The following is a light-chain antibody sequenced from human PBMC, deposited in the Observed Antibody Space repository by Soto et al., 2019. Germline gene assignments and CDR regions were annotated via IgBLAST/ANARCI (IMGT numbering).Light chain of an antibody. V-gene: IGLV2-8*01. CDR1: GTDVGQYNY. Sequence: QSALTQPPSASGSPGQSVTISCTGAGTDVGQYNYVSWYQQHPGKAPKLLIHHVSRRPSGVPARFSGSKSGNTASLTVSGLQTEDEADYYCSSYAGNGAWVFGGGTKLTVL. CDR2: HVS. CDR3: SSYAGNGAWV. J-gene: IGLJ3*02.